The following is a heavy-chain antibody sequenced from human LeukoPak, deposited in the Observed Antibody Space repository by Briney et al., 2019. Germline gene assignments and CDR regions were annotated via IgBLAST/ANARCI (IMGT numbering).Heavy chain of an antibody. V-gene: IGHV4-39*07. CDR2: INHSGST. CDR3: ARGRSYYDRDYYYYYGMDV. CDR1: GGSISSSSYS. D-gene: IGHD3-22*01. J-gene: IGHJ6*02. Sequence: PSETLSLTCTVSGGSISSSSYSWGWIRQPPGKGLEWIGEINHSGSTNYNPSLKSRVTISVDTSKNQFSLKLSSVTAADTAVYYCARGRSYYDRDYYYYYGMDVWGQGTTVTVSS.